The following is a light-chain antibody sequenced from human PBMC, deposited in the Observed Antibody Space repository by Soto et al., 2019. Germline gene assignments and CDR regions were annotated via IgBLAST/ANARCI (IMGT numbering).Light chain of an antibody. J-gene: IGKJ4*01. CDR3: LQASSFPLT. CDR2: TAS. V-gene: IGKV1D-12*01. Sequence: DIQMTQSPSSVSASVGDTVTITCRASHSINRWLAWYQQKPGKAPKLLIYTASRLQSGVPSRFSGSGSGTDFILTVNNVQPEDFATYYCLQASSFPLTFGGGTKVDIK. CDR1: HSINRW.